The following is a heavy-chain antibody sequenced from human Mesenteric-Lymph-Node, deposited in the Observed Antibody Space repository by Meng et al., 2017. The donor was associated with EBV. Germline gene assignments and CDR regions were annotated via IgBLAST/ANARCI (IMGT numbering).Heavy chain of an antibody. V-gene: IGHV4-4*03. CDR1: GGPTTNSKW. D-gene: IGHD3-10*01. Sequence: GQAPGKPPVTLALTCAASGGPTTNSKWWSWVRQVPGKGLEWIAEVYHSGSANYNPSLESRVTVSVDRSNNHFSLKVTSVTAADTAVYYCARVGWGVRGYYFDYWGQGTLVTVSS. CDR3: ARVGWGVRGYYFDY. CDR2: VYHSGSA. J-gene: IGHJ4*02.